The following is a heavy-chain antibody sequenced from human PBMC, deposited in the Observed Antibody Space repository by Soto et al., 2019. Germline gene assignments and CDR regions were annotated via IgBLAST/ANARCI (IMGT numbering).Heavy chain of an antibody. D-gene: IGHD1-26*01. V-gene: IGHV4-30-4*01. Sequence: TSETLSLTCSVSGGSINTPDYYWSWIRQPPGKGLEWIGYVSYSGSAYYSPSLKSRLTISIGTSKNQFSLSLTSVTAADTAVYYCARDRVLRSFSYFDPWGRGTLVTVSS. CDR1: GGSINTPDYY. CDR2: VSYSGSA. J-gene: IGHJ5*02. CDR3: ARDRVLRSFSYFDP.